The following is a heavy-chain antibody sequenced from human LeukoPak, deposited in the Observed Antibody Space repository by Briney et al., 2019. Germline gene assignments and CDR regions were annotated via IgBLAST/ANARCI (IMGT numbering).Heavy chain of an antibody. CDR2: ISSSGSTM. D-gene: IGHD2-2*01. Sequence: PGGSLRLSCAASGFTFNSYEMNWVRQAPGKGLEWVSYISSSGSTMYYADSVRGRLTISRENAKNLLHLEVNSLRAEDTAVYYCARRYCSSTSCTLDYWGQGTLVIVSS. CDR1: GFTFNSYE. J-gene: IGHJ4*02. CDR3: ARRYCSSTSCTLDY. V-gene: IGHV3-48*03.